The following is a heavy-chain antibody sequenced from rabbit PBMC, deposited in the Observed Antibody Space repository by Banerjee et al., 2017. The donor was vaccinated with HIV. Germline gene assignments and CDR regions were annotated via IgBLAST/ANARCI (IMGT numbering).Heavy chain of an antibody. J-gene: IGHJ4*01. V-gene: IGHV1S7*01. D-gene: IGHD6-1*01. CDR2: IYTGDGST. CDR1: GFTITSNY. CDR3: ATEQASVIYAYNL. Sequence: QLKETGGGLVQPGGSLTLSCKASGFTITSNYWMCWVRQAQGKGLEWIGCIYTGDGSTYYASWVNGRFSISRENTQNTLSLQMNGLTAADTATYFCATEQASVIYAYNLWGPGTLVTVS.